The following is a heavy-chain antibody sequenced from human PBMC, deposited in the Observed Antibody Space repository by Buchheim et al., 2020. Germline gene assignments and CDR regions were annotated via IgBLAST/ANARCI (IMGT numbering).Heavy chain of an antibody. J-gene: IGHJ2*01. CDR3: ARDTLDITMVPGWYFDL. CDR1: GFTFSSYG. D-gene: IGHD3-10*01. CDR2: INSDGSST. Sequence: VQLVESGGGVVQPGRSLRLSCAASGFTFSSYGMHWVRQAPGKGLEWVSRINSDGSSTSYADSVKGRFTISRDNAKNTLYLQMNSLRAEDTAVYYCARDTLDITMVPGWYFDLWGRGTL. V-gene: IGHV3-74*01.